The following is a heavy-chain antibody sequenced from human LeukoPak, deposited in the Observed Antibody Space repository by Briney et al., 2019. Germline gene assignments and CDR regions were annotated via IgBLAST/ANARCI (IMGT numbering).Heavy chain of an antibody. CDR2: VSGNGANT. Sequence: GGSLRLSCAASGFTFISHTMSWIRQAPGKGLEWVSGVSGNGANTYYADSVKGRFTISRDNSKNTLYLQMNSLRAEDTAVYYCARPYYDYVWGSSMDYWGQGTLVTVSS. CDR1: GFTFISHT. D-gene: IGHD3-16*01. CDR3: ARPYYDYVWGSSMDY. V-gene: IGHV3-23*01. J-gene: IGHJ4*02.